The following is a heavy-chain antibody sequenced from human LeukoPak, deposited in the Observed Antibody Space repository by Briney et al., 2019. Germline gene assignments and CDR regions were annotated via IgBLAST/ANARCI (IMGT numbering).Heavy chain of an antibody. CDR1: GFSFSSFA. D-gene: IGHD4-17*01. V-gene: IGHV3-23*01. J-gene: IGHJ5*02. Sequence: GGSLRLSCAASGFSFSSFAMTWVHQAPGKGLEWVSSITGGYYVTYNTDSVKGRFTISRDNAKNTLYLQMNSLRADDTAIYYCTKDPNGDYIGAFDPWGQGTLVTVSS. CDR2: ITGGYYVT. CDR3: TKDPNGDYIGAFDP.